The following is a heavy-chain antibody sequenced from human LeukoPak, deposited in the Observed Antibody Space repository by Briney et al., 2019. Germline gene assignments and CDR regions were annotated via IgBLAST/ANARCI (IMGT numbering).Heavy chain of an antibody. CDR3: ARHAAGGSYLFFFDY. J-gene: IGHJ4*02. CDR2: IYYTGST. Sequence: MPSETLSLTCTVSGGSISGYYWSWIRQPPGKGLEWVAYIYYTGSTNYNPSLKSRVTISLDTSKNQLSLKLSSVTAADTAVYYCARHAAGGSYLFFFDYWGQGTLVTVSS. D-gene: IGHD1-26*01. CDR1: GGSISGYY. V-gene: IGHV4-59*08.